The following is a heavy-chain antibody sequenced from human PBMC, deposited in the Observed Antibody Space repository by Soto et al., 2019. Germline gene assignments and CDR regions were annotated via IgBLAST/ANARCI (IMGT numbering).Heavy chain of an antibody. V-gene: IGHV3-21*01. CDR1: GFTFSSHT. D-gene: IGHD1-1*01. CDR3: VKEVEGFDY. J-gene: IGHJ4*02. CDR2: ITSSSRDV. Sequence: EVQLVESGGGLVKPGGSLRLSCAASGFTFSSHTMNWVRQAPGKGLEWVSSITSSSRDVFYADSVKGRFTISRDNAKNSLYLQMNSLRAEDTAVYYCVKEVEGFDYWAQGTLVTVSS.